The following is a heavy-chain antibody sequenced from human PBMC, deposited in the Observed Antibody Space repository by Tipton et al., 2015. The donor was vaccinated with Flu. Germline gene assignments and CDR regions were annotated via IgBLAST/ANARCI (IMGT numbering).Heavy chain of an antibody. CDR2: IYSSGST. V-gene: IGHV4-4*07. J-gene: IGHJ6*02. Sequence: LRLSCTVSGDSISSYYWSWIRQPAGKGLEWIGRIYSSGSTNYNPSLKSRVTMSVDTSKNQFSLKLNSVAAADTAVYYCARDHLVGVAGMDVWGQGTTVTVSS. CDR1: GDSISSYY. D-gene: IGHD1-26*01. CDR3: ARDHLVGVAGMDV.